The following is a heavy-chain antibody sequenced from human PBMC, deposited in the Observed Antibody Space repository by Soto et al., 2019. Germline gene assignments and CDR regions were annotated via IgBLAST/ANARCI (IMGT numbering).Heavy chain of an antibody. V-gene: IGHV3-23*01. CDR1: GFNTRFYS. D-gene: IGHD1-7*01. CDR3: SKGEMSTIRNSFDP. Sequence: GGSLRLSCTASGFNTRFYSMSWVRQTPGKGLEWVAALSRSGGATYYADSVRGRFTISRDASKDTLFLQMSNLRAEGTALYYCSKGEMSTIRNSFDPWGQGTLVTVSS. CDR2: LSRSGGAT. J-gene: IGHJ5*02.